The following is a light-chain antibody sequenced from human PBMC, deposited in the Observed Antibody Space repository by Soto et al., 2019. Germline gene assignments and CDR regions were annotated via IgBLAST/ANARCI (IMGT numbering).Light chain of an antibody. CDR1: SGSIASNH. CDR2: KDN. J-gene: IGLJ2*01. Sequence: NFMLAQPHSVSESPGKTVTISCTRSSGSIASNHVQWYQQRPGSAPTTVIYKDNQRPSGVPDRFSGSIDSSSNSASLTISGLKTEDEADYDCQSYDGNNVVFGGGTKLTVL. V-gene: IGLV6-57*04. CDR3: QSYDGNNVV.